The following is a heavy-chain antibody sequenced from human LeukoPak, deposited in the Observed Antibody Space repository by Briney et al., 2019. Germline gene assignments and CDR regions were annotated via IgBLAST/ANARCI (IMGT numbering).Heavy chain of an antibody. Sequence: PGGSLRLSCAASGFTFSNAWMNWGRQARGKGVEWVVRIKNKISSGPPDYAAPVKGRFTISTDDSKHPLFLQMNSLKTEATAMYYCTTNDAFDIWGQGTMVTVSS. V-gene: IGHV3-15*01. J-gene: IGHJ3*02. CDR2: IKNKISSGPP. CDR1: GFTFSNAW. CDR3: TTNDAFDI.